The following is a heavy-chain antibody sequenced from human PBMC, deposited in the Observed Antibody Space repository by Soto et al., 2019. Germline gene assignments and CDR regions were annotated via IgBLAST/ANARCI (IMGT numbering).Heavy chain of an antibody. CDR3: ARDRLRGYDSSGFYS. CDR2: INTKTGHR. Sequence: GASVKVSCKASGYSFSNYGINWVRQAPGQGLEWMGWINTKTGHRNYAQKFEDRLTMTTATSTNTVYMELKRLRSDDTAVYYCARDRLRGYDSSGFYSWGQGTPVTVSS. V-gene: IGHV1-18*01. CDR1: GYSFSNYG. D-gene: IGHD3-22*01. J-gene: IGHJ4*02.